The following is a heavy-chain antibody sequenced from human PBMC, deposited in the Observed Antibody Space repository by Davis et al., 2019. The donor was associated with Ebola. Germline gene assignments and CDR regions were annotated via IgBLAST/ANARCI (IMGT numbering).Heavy chain of an antibody. CDR1: GYSFTSYW. J-gene: IGHJ4*02. Sequence: GESLKISCTCSGYSFTSYWIGWVRQLPGKGLEWVGIIYPGDSDNRYSPSFQGQVTISADKSISTDYLQWSSLKASDTDMYYCARGGYYDSSSFDYWGQGTLVTVSS. V-gene: IGHV5-51*01. CDR2: IYPGDSDN. D-gene: IGHD3-22*01. CDR3: ARGGYYDSSSFDY.